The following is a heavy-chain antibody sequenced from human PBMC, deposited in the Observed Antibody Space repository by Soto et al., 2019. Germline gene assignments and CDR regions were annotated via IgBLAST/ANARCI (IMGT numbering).Heavy chain of an antibody. CDR1: GYTFTSYG. J-gene: IGHJ5*02. D-gene: IGHD1-1*01. CDR2: ISGYDGNT. CDR3: ARHNSQWPNWFDP. Sequence: QVQLVQSGAEVKKPGASVKVSCKASGYTFTSYGISWVRQAPGQGLEWVGWISGYDGNTDYAQKCQGRVTRNTDTATSTAYMDLRSLRSDDTAVYYCARHNSQWPNWFDPWGQGTLVTVSS. V-gene: IGHV1-18*01.